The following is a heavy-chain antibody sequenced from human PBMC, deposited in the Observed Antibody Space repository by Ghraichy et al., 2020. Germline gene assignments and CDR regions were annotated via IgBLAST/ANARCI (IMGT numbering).Heavy chain of an antibody. D-gene: IGHD3-16*02. CDR1: GFTFSSYS. Sequence: LSLTCAASGFTFSSYSMNWVRQAPGKGLEWVSYISSSSSTIYYADSVKGRFTISRDNAKNSLYLQMNSLRDEDTAVYYCARRKDMITFGGVIVFDYWGQGTLVTVSS. CDR3: ARRKDMITFGGVIVFDY. J-gene: IGHJ4*02. V-gene: IGHV3-48*02. CDR2: ISSSSSTI.